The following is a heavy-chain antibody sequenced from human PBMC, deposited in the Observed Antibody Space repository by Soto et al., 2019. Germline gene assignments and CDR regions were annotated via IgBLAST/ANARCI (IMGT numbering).Heavy chain of an antibody. CDR3: ARGGSAAGNQENWFDP. V-gene: IGHV6-1*01. CDR2: TYYRSKWYN. Sequence: PSQTLSLTCAISGDSVSSNSAAWNWIRQSPSRGLEWLGRTYYRSKWYNDYAVSVKSRITINPDTSKNQFSLQLNSVTPEDTAVYYCARGGSAAGNQENWFDPWGQGTLVTVSS. D-gene: IGHD6-13*01. CDR1: GDSVSSNSAA. J-gene: IGHJ5*02.